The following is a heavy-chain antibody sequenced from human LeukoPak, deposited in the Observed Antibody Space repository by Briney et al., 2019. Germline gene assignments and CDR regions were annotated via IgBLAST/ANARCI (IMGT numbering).Heavy chain of an antibody. CDR3: ARDAAAGDGFDY. V-gene: IGHV3-53*01. CDR1: GFAFSNYA. Sequence: PGGSLRLSCAASGFAFSNYAMSWVRQAPGKGLEWVSVIYSGGSTYYADSVKGRFTISRDNSKNTLYLQMNSLRAEDTAVYYCARDAAAGDGFDYWGQGTLVTVSS. CDR2: IYSGGST. D-gene: IGHD6-13*01. J-gene: IGHJ4*02.